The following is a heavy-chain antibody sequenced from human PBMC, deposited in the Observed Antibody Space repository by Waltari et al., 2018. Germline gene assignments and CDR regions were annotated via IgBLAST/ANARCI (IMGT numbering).Heavy chain of an antibody. CDR3: TRDLTAHIVGAPHFDY. V-gene: IGHV3-49*03. CDR2: IRSKAYGGTT. D-gene: IGHD1-26*01. J-gene: IGHJ4*02. Sequence: EVQLVESGGGLVQPGRSLRLSCTASGFTFGDYAMSWFRQAPGKGLEWVGFIRSKAYGGTTEYAASVKGRFTISRDDSKSIAYLQMNSLKTEDTAVYYCTRDLTAHIVGAPHFDYWGQGTLVTVSS. CDR1: GFTFGDYA.